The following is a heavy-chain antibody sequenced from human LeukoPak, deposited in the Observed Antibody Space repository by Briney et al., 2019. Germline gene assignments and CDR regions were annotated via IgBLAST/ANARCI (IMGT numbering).Heavy chain of an antibody. D-gene: IGHD3-22*01. CDR3: ARGVRYYYDSSGYFDY. V-gene: IGHV4-38-2*02. Sequence: PSETLSLTCTVSGYSISSGYYWGWIRQPPGKGLEWIGSIYHSGSTYYNPSLKSRVTISVDTSKNQFSLKLSSVTAADTAVYYCARGVRYYYDSSGYFDYWGQGTLVTVSS. CDR1: GYSISSGYY. J-gene: IGHJ4*02. CDR2: IYHSGST.